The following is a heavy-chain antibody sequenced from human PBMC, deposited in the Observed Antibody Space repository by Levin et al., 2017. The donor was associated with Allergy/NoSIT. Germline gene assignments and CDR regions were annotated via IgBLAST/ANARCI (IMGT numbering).Heavy chain of an antibody. D-gene: IGHD3-10*01. CDR2: IVVGSGNT. Sequence: SVKVSCKASGFTFTSSAMQWVRQARGQRLEWIGWIVVGSGNTNYAQKFQERVTITRDMSTSAAYMELSSLRSEDTAVYYCAADEDYYGSGSYYNPYYGMDVWGQGTTVTVSS. J-gene: IGHJ6*02. V-gene: IGHV1-58*02. CDR1: GFTFTSSA. CDR3: AADEDYYGSGSYYNPYYGMDV.